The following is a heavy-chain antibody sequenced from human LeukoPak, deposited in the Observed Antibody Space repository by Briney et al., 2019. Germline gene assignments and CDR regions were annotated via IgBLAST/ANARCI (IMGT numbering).Heavy chain of an antibody. D-gene: IGHD2-2*01. J-gene: IGHJ6*02. Sequence: ASVKVSCKASGYTFTSYAMHWVRQAPGQRLEWMGWINAGNGNTKYSQKFQGRVTITRDTSASTAYMELSSLRSEDTAVYYCAGLTPLGYCSSTSCDLGNYYGMDVWGQGTTVTVSS. V-gene: IGHV1-3*01. CDR2: INAGNGNT. CDR1: GYTFTSYA. CDR3: AGLTPLGYCSSTSCDLGNYYGMDV.